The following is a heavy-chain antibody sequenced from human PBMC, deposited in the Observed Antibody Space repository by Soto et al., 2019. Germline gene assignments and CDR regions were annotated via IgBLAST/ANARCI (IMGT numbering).Heavy chain of an antibody. CDR2: IYPTGNT. CDR1: GGSISSNNW. Sequence: QVQLQESGPGLVKPSGTLSLTCTISGGSISSNNWWSWVRQAPGKGLEWIGVIYPTGNTNYNPSLESRVTISVDKSKNQFSLKLTSVTAADTAVYYCARDGNSTSGDLDYWGQGTLVTVSS. J-gene: IGHJ4*02. D-gene: IGHD2-2*01. CDR3: ARDGNSTSGDLDY. V-gene: IGHV4-4*02.